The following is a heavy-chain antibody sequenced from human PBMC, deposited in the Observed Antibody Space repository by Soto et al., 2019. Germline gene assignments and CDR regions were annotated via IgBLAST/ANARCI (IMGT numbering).Heavy chain of an antibody. CDR2: IRSKAYGGTT. Sequence: GGSLRLSCTASGFTFGDYAMSWFRQAPGKGLEWVGFIRSKAYGGTTEYAASVKGRFTISRDDSKSIAYLQMNSLKTEDTAVYYCTRGKAAAGVGAFDIWGQGKMATVSS. CDR3: TRGKAAAGVGAFDI. V-gene: IGHV3-49*03. D-gene: IGHD6-13*01. J-gene: IGHJ3*02. CDR1: GFTFGDYA.